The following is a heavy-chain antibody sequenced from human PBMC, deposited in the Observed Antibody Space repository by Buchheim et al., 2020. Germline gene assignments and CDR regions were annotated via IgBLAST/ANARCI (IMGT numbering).Heavy chain of an antibody. Sequence: QVQLQESGPGLVKPSQTLSLTCAVSGGSISSGGYSWSWIRQPPGKGLEWIGYIYYSGSTYYNPSLKSRVTISVDTSKNQFSLKLSSVTAADTAVYYCARGAGHCGGDCFNYWYFDLWGRGTL. CDR1: GGSISSGGYS. V-gene: IGHV4-30-4*07. CDR2: IYYSGST. CDR3: ARGAGHCGGDCFNYWYFDL. J-gene: IGHJ2*01. D-gene: IGHD2-21*02.